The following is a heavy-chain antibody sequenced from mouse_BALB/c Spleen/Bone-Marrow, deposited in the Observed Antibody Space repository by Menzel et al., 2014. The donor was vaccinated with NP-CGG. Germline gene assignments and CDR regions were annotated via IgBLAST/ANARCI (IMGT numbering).Heavy chain of an antibody. D-gene: IGHD1-1*01. J-gene: IGHJ2*01. Sequence: QLQQSGPELVKPGASVKISCKASGYTFTDYYINWVKQKPGQGLEWVGWIYPGSGNTKYNEKFKGKATLTVDTSSSTAYMQLSSLTSEDTAVYFCARENYGSSYYFDYWGQGTTLTVSS. CDR3: ARENYGSSYYFDY. V-gene: IGHV1-84*02. CDR1: GYTFTDYY. CDR2: IYPGSGNT.